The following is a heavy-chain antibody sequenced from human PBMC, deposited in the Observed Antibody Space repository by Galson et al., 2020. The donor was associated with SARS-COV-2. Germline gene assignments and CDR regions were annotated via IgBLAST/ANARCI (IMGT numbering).Heavy chain of an antibody. Sequence: ASETLSLTCTVSGGSIDSSFWSWIRQPPGKGLEWIGYMHYNGNTKYNPSLNSRATISVDTSKNQVSLNLKSVTAADTAIYYCASLPGSSAGWYTWKCEVWGRGTLATVSS. J-gene: IGHJ2*01. D-gene: IGHD6-19*01. V-gene: IGHV4-59*01. CDR2: MHYNGNT. CDR1: GGSIDSSF. CDR3: ASLPGSSAGWYTWKCEV.